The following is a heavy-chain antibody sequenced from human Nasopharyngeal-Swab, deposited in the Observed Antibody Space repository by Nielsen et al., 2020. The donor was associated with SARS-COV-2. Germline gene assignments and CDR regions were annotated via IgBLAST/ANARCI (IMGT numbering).Heavy chain of an antibody. CDR1: GFTFSSYD. J-gene: IGHJ6*03. CDR3: AREAWETYYDFWSGYRYYYYMDV. Sequence: GESLKISCAAPGFTFSSYDMHWVRQATGKVLEWVSAIGTAGDTYYPGSVKGRFTISRENAKNSLYLQMNSLRAGDTAVYYCAREAWETYYDFWSGYRYYYYMDVWGKGTTVTVSS. CDR2: IGTAGDT. V-gene: IGHV3-13*04. D-gene: IGHD3-3*01.